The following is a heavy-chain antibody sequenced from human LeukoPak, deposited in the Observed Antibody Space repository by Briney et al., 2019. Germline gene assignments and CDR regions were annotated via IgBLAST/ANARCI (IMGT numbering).Heavy chain of an antibody. CDR2: IYTRGST. J-gene: IGHJ6*02. V-gene: IGHV4-61*02. CDR1: GGSVSSGNYY. D-gene: IGHD3-10*01. Sequence: SQTLSLTCTVAGGSVSSGNYYWSWIRQPAGKGLEWIGRIYTRGSTNYNPSLKSRVTISIDTSKNQFSLKLSSVTAADTAVYYCATLRGVEDNMDVWGQGTTVTVSS. CDR3: ATLRGVEDNMDV.